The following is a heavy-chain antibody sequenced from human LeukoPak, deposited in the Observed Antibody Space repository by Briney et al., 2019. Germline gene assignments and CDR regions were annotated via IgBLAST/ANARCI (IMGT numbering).Heavy chain of an antibody. CDR2: MNPYSGYA. CDR3: SRGLGDARRYYFDY. Sequence: ASVKVSCLTSGYTFPNYDINWVRQATGQGLEWMGWMNPYSGYAGYAQEFQGRATITTNTSISTAFMELSSLTSEDTAVYYCSRGLGDARRYYFDYWGQGTLVTVSS. J-gene: IGHJ4*02. D-gene: IGHD3-16*01. CDR1: GYTFPNYD. V-gene: IGHV1-8*03.